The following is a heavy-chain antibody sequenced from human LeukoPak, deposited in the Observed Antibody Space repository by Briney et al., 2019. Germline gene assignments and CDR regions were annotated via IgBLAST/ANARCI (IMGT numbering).Heavy chain of an antibody. D-gene: IGHD5-18*01. Sequence: PGGSLRLSCAASGFTFSGSAMRWVRQASGKGLEWVGRIRSKANSYATAYAASVKGRFTISRDDSKNTAYLQMNSLKTEDTAVYYCTRIQLWSLYYFDYWGQGTLVTVSS. CDR3: TRIQLWSLYYFDY. CDR2: IRSKANSYAT. J-gene: IGHJ4*02. V-gene: IGHV3-73*01. CDR1: GFTFSGSA.